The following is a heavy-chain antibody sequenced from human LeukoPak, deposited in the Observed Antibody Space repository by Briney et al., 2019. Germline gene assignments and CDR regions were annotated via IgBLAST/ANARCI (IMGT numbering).Heavy chain of an antibody. CDR1: GGSLSSYY. Sequence: PSDTLSLTCTVSGGSLSSYYWSWLRQPPGKGLEGIGDIYYCGSNNYNPSLKSRVTISVDTSKNQFSLKLSSVTAADTAVYYCARHPRAVAGPYYFDYWGQGTLVTVSS. V-gene: IGHV4-59*08. J-gene: IGHJ4*02. CDR3: ARHPRAVAGPYYFDY. CDR2: IYYCGSN. D-gene: IGHD6-19*01.